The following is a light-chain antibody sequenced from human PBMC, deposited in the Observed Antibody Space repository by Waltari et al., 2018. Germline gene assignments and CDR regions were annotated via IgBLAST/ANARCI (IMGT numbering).Light chain of an antibody. CDR1: QSVLSSSNNKNF. CDR3: QQYYITPPT. V-gene: IGKV4-1*01. J-gene: IGKJ1*01. Sequence: DIVMTQSPDSLTVPLGARATVNCKSSQSVLSSSNNKNFLAWYQQKPGQPPKRLIYWASTRGSGVPDRFSGSGSGTDFTLTISSLQAEDVAVYYCQQYYITPPTFGQGTKVEIK. CDR2: WAS.